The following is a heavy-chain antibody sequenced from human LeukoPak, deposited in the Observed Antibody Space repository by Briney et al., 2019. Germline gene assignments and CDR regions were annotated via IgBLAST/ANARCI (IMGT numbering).Heavy chain of an antibody. D-gene: IGHD3-22*01. V-gene: IGHV3-21*01. J-gene: IGHJ5*02. CDR2: ITGSSSYI. Sequence: XAXXGFTFXSYNMNWVRQAPGKGLEWVSSITGSSSYIYYADSVKGRFTVSRENAKKSLYVQMNRLRAEDRGVYYCAKXRSXYDSSGYYLGAWGQGTLVTVSS. CDR1: GFTFXSYN. CDR3: AKXRSXYDSSGYYLGA.